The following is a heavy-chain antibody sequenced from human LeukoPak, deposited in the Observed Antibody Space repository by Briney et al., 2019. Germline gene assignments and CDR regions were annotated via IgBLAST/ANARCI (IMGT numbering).Heavy chain of an antibody. CDR3: AKRPAYSGFRFDC. D-gene: IGHD5-12*01. CDR1: GDSITSSNW. V-gene: IGHV4/OR15-8*01. Sequence: SETLSLTCDVSGDSITSSNWWSWVRQPPGKGLEWIGEIYHSGDTTFTNFNPSLKSRVTMSVDKSRNQFSLKVISVTAADTAVYYCAKRPAYSGFRFDCWGQGTLVTVSS. CDR2: IYHSGDTTFT. J-gene: IGHJ4*02.